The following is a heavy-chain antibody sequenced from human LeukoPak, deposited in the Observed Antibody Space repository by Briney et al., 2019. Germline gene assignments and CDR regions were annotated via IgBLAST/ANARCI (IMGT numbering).Heavy chain of an antibody. CDR3: AKDKSSSWYYFDY. Sequence: GGSLRLSCAASGFTFSSYAMSWVRQAPGKGLEWVSAISGSGGSTYYADSVKGRFTISRDNSKNTLYLQMNSLRAEDTAVYYRAKDKSSSWYYFDYWGQGTLVTVSS. CDR2: ISGSGGST. CDR1: GFTFSSYA. J-gene: IGHJ4*02. D-gene: IGHD6-13*01. V-gene: IGHV3-23*01.